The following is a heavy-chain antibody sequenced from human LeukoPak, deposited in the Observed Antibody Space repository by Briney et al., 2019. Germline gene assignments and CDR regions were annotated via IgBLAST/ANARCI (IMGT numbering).Heavy chain of an antibody. Sequence: ASVKVSCKASGYTFTGYYIYWVRQAPGQGPEWMGWINPNSSGTKYAQKFQGRVTMTRDTSISTAYMEVNRLISDDTAVYYCARDVRQQLATPVYYFDYWGQGTLVTVSS. CDR1: GYTFTGYY. J-gene: IGHJ4*02. CDR2: INPNSSGT. CDR3: ARDVRQQLATPVYYFDY. D-gene: IGHD6-13*01. V-gene: IGHV1-2*02.